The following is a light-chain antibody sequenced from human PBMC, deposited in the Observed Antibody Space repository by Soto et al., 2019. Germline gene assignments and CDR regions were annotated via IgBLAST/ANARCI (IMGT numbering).Light chain of an antibody. J-gene: IGKJ1*01. CDR3: QQSSTTPRT. V-gene: IGKV1-39*01. CDR1: QSISTY. CDR2: AAS. Sequence: DIQMTQSPSSLSASVGDRVTITCRASQSISTYLNWYQQKPGKAPKLLIYAASTLQSGVPSRFSGSGSGTDFRLTITSLQPEDIATYYCQQSSTTPRTFGQVTNVDFK.